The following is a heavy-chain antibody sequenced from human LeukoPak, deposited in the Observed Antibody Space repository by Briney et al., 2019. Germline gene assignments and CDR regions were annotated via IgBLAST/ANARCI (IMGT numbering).Heavy chain of an antibody. CDR3: ARERDDYYYYGMDV. V-gene: IGHV4-59*01. J-gene: IGHJ6*02. Sequence: SETLSLTCTVSGGSISSYYWSWIRQPPGEGLEWIGYIYYSGSTNYNPSLKSRVTISVDTSKNQFSLKLSSVTAADTAVYYCARERDDYYYYGMDVWGQGTTVTVSS. CDR1: GGSISSYY. CDR2: IYYSGST.